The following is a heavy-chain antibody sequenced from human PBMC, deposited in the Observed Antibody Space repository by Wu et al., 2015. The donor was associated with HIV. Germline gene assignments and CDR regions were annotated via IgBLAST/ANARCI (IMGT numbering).Heavy chain of an antibody. D-gene: IGHD3-3*01. CDR3: AREIFDNYGMDV. CDR1: GYIFITYY. Sequence: QVQLMQSGAEVRKPGASVKVSCKASGYIFITYYMHWVRQAPGQGLEWMGMINPNGGSTNYAQKFQGRVTITTDESMSIAYMELSSLTSEDTAVYYCAREIFDNYGMDVWGQGTTVTVSS. CDR2: INPNGGST. J-gene: IGHJ6*02. V-gene: IGHV1-46*01.